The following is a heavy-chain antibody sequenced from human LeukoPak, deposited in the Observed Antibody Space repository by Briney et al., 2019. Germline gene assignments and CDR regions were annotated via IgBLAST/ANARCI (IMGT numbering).Heavy chain of an antibody. CDR3: ARDFFPYGRAGPFGSFGF. Sequence: GGSLRLSCAASGFTLDTYAVHWVRQAPGKGLEWVAFISHDGDNAFYADSVKGRLTIPRDNSRNTVFLQMGSLRPDDTALYYCARDFFPYGRAGPFGSFGFWGQGSLVTVSS. J-gene: IGHJ1*01. D-gene: IGHD3-3*01. CDR2: ISHDGDNA. CDR1: GFTLDTYA. V-gene: IGHV3-30*15.